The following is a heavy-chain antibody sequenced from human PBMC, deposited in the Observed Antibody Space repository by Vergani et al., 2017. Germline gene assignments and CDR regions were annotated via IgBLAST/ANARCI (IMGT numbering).Heavy chain of an antibody. CDR3: ARDDRVWGPLGY. J-gene: IGHJ4*02. Sequence: QVQLQESGPGLVMPSETLSLTCPVSGGSISSYYWSWIRQPAGKGLEWIGLIYTSGSTNYNPSLKSRVTMSVDTSKNQFSPKLSSVTAADTAVYYCARDDRVWGPLGYWGQGTLVTVSS. D-gene: IGHD3-16*01. V-gene: IGHV4-4*07. CDR1: GGSISSYY. CDR2: IYTSGST.